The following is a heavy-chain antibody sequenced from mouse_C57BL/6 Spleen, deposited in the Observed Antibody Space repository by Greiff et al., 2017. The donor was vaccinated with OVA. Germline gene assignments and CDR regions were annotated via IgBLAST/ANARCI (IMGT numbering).Heavy chain of an antibody. J-gene: IGHJ1*03. Sequence: QVQLQQPGAELVKPGASVKVSCKASGYTFTSYWMHWVKQRPGQGLEWIGRINPSDSDTNYNQKFKGKATLTVYKSSSTAYLQLSSLTSEDSAVYYCARESAVAWYFDVWGTGTTVTVSS. CDR1: GYTFTSYW. CDR3: ARESAVAWYFDV. CDR2: INPSDSDT. D-gene: IGHD1-1*01. V-gene: IGHV1-74*01.